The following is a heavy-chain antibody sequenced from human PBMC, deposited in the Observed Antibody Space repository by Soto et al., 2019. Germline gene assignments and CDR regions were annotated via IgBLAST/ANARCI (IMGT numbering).Heavy chain of an antibody. Sequence: GCPRLSCAASGFTFRDYYFTWIREAPGKGLEWVSYIIFSGSTIYYADSVKGRFTISRDNAKNSLYLQMNNLRPEDTAVYYCAGGDSGSFDSWGQGTLVTVSS. CDR1: GFTFRDYY. CDR3: AGGDSGSFDS. D-gene: IGHD3-16*01. V-gene: IGHV3-11*01. CDR2: IIFSGSTI. J-gene: IGHJ4*02.